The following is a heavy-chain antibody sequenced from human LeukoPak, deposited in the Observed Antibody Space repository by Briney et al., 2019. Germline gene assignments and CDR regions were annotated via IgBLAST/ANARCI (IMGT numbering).Heavy chain of an antibody. V-gene: IGHV1-46*01. D-gene: IGHD4-17*01. CDR3: ARGGYGDQVDY. CDR1: GYTFTSYY. Sequence: ASVKVSCKASGYTFTSYYMHWVRQAPGQGLEWMGIINPSGGSTSYAQKFQGRVTMTRNTSISTAYMELSSLRSEDTAVYYCARGGYGDQVDYWGQGTLVTVSS. J-gene: IGHJ4*02. CDR2: INPSGGST.